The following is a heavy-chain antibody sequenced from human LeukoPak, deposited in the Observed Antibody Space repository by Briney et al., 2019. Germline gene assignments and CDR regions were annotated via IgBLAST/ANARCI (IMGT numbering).Heavy chain of an antibody. CDR1: GGSISSGASD. Sequence: SETLSLTCTVSGGSISSGASDRGWIRQHPKRGLEWVGYINHSGSTYYNPSLGSRVTMSVDTSKSQFSLKLSSVTAADSAVYYCARAARQGFTMIVVPFFYFDLWGRGTLVTVSS. J-gene: IGHJ2*01. CDR3: ARAARQGFTMIVVPFFYFDL. D-gene: IGHD3-22*01. CDR2: INHSGST. V-gene: IGHV4-31*03.